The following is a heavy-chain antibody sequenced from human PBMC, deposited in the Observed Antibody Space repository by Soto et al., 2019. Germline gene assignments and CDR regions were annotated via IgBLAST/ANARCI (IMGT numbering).Heavy chain of an antibody. V-gene: IGHV1-3*04. CDR1: GYTFTSYS. CDR3: ARDQGYAVY. D-gene: IGHD5-12*01. Sequence: ASVKVSCKASGYTFTSYSIHWVRQAPGQGLEWIGWINTDNGDAKYSQKFQGRVTVTRDTSATTAYMEVSSLRSEDTAVYYCARDQGYAVYWGLGTLVTVSS. J-gene: IGHJ4*02. CDR2: INTDNGDA.